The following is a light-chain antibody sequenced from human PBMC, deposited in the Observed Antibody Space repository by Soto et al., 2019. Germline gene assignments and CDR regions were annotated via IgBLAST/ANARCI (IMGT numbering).Light chain of an antibody. CDR1: QSISSW. V-gene: IGKV1-5*01. CDR2: DAS. Sequence: DIQMTQSPSTLSASVGDRVTITCRASQSISSWLAWYQQKPRKAPKLLIYDASNLGSGVPSRFSGSGSGTEFTLTISSLQPDDFATHYCQQYDSYSYTFGQGTKVDI. CDR3: QQYDSYSYT. J-gene: IGKJ2*01.